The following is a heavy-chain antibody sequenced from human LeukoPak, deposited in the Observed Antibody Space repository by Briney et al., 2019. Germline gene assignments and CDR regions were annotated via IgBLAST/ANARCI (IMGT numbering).Heavy chain of an antibody. D-gene: IGHD3-22*01. CDR2: IKQDGSEK. Sequence: GGSLRLSCAASGFTLSSYWMSWVRQAPGKGLEWVANIKQDGSEKYYVDSVKGRFTISRDNAKNSMNLQMNSLRAEDTAVYYCARAGYDSSGYFWGFDYWGQGTLVTVSS. CDR3: ARAGYDSSGYFWGFDY. J-gene: IGHJ4*02. CDR1: GFTLSSYW. V-gene: IGHV3-7*01.